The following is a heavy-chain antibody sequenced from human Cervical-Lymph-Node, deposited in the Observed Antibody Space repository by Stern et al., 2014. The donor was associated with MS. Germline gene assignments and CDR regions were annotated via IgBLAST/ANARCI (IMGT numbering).Heavy chain of an antibody. CDR1: GFTFGSHT. D-gene: IGHD6-25*01. J-gene: IGHJ4*02. CDR2: ISYDGSSQ. V-gene: IGHV3-30-3*01. Sequence: VHLVESGGGVVQPGRSLRLSCAASGFTFGSHTMHWVRQAPGKGLDWVAIISYDGSSQHYADSVKGRFTISRDNSNNTLYLQMNSLRAEDTAMYYCARPAAARYFDYWGQGTQVTVSS. CDR3: ARPAAARYFDY.